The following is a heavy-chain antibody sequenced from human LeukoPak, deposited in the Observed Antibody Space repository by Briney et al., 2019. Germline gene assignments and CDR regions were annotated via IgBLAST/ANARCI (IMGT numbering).Heavy chain of an antibody. CDR2: IYYAGST. Sequence: SETLSLTCTVSGGSISSYYWSWIRQPPGKGLEWIGYIYYAGSTNYNPSLKSRVTISVDTSKNQFSLKLSSVTAADTAVYYCARDPGKRSGYYWYFDLWGRGTLVTVSS. D-gene: IGHD3-22*01. CDR1: GGSISSYY. CDR3: ARDPGKRSGYYWYFDL. V-gene: IGHV4-59*01. J-gene: IGHJ2*01.